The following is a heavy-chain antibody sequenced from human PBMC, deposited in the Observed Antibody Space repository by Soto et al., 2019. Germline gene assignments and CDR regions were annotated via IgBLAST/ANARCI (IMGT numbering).Heavy chain of an antibody. CDR1: GGSISSGGYY. CDR3: ARDSRLLWFGESNSYYYYYGMDV. CDR2: IYYSGST. D-gene: IGHD3-10*01. J-gene: IGHJ6*02. Sequence: PSETLSLTCTVSGGSISSGGYYWSWIRQHPGKGLEWIGYIYYSGSTYYNPSLKSRVTISVDTSKNQFSLKLSSVTAADTAVYYCARDSRLLWFGESNSYYYYYGMDVWGQGTTVTV. V-gene: IGHV4-31*03.